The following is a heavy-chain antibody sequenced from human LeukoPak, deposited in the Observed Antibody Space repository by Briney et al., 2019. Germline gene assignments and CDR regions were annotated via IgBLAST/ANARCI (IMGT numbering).Heavy chain of an antibody. J-gene: IGHJ4*02. Sequence: GGSLRLSGAVSGFTFSDYYMNWVRQAPGKGLEWISYISRGGNTIYYADSVRGRFTISRDNTKNSLFLQMDSLRVEDTAMYFCVRETTGNSLDFWGQGTLVTVSS. CDR2: ISRGGNTI. D-gene: IGHD4-23*01. V-gene: IGHV3-11*01. CDR1: GFTFSDYY. CDR3: VRETTGNSLDF.